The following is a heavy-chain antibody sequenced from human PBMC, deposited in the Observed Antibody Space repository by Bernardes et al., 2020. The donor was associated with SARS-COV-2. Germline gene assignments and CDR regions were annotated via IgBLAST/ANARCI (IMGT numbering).Heavy chain of an antibody. CDR1: GFTFSSYA. V-gene: IGHV3-30-3*01. Sequence: GGSLRLSCAASGFTFSSYAMHWVRQAPGKGLEWVAVISYDGSNKYYADSVKGRFTISRDNSKNTLYLQMNSLRAEDTAVYYCARPDSGSYLGALDYWGQGTLVTVSS. D-gene: IGHD1-26*01. J-gene: IGHJ4*02. CDR2: ISYDGSNK. CDR3: ARPDSGSYLGALDY.